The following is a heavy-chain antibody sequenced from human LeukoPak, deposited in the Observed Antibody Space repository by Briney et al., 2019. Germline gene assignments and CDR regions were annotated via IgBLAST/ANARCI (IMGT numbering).Heavy chain of an antibody. Sequence: PSETLSLNCTVYGGSLGGYFWNWLRQSPGKGLEWIGEISHSGTTNYNPSLKSRDTMSVDTSKDHFSLKLTSVTAADTAVYYCARGAIMVRGVLWMRNDGMDVWGKGTAVTVSS. CDR1: GGSLGGYF. CDR3: ARGAIMVRGVLWMRNDGMDV. J-gene: IGHJ6*04. CDR2: ISHSGTT. V-gene: IGHV4-34*01. D-gene: IGHD3-10*01.